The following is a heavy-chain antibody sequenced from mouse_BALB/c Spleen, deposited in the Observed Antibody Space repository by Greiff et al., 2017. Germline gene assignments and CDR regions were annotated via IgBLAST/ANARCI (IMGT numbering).Heavy chain of an antibody. V-gene: IGHV14-3*02. CDR2: IDPANGNT. CDR1: GFNIKDTY. Sequence: EVKVVESGAELVKPGASVKLSCTASGFNIKDTYMHWVKQRPEQGLEWIGRIDPANGNTKYDPKFQGKATITADTSSNTAYLQLSSLTSEDTAVYYCARGMLYFDYWGQGTTLTVSS. CDR3: ARGMLYFDY. J-gene: IGHJ2*01.